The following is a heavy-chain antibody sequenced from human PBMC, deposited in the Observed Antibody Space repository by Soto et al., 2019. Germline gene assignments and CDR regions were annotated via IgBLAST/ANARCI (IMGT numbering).Heavy chain of an antibody. CDR1: GFSFDDYA. J-gene: IGHJ6*03. Sequence: EVQLVESGGGLVQPGRSLRLSCAASGFSFDDYAMHWVLQAPGKGLEWVSGITWNGGSIGYADSVKGRFTISRDNAKNTLYLQMNSLRAGDPALYYCAKDSTLYYYYYMDVWGKCTTVTVSS. CDR2: ITWNGGSI. CDR3: AKDSTLYYYYYMDV. V-gene: IGHV3-9*01.